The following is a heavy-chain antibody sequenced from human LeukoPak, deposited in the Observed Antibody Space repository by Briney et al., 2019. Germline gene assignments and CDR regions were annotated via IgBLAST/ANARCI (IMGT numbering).Heavy chain of an antibody. D-gene: IGHD3-3*01. V-gene: IGHV5-51*01. CDR1: GYNFPIYW. J-gene: IGHJ4*02. CDR2: IYPGDSDT. Sequence: GXSLKISCKGSGYNFPIYWIAWVRQMPGKGLECMGIIYPGDSDTRYSPSFQGQVTISADKSISTAYLQWSSLKASDTAMYYCARSRAYYDFWSGYYIFDYWGQGTLVTVSS. CDR3: ARSRAYYDFWSGYYIFDY.